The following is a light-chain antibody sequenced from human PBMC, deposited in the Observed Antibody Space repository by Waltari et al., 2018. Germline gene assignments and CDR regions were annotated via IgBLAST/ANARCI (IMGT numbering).Light chain of an antibody. V-gene: IGLV2-11*01. CDR1: SSDVSGYNY. Sequence: QSALTQPRSASGSPGQSVTISCTGTSSDVSGYNYVSWYQQHPGKAPKLMIYDVSKRPSGVPDRFSGSKSGNTASLTISGLQAEDEADYYCCSFAGSYVFGTGTKVTVL. CDR3: CSFAGSYV. CDR2: DVS. J-gene: IGLJ1*01.